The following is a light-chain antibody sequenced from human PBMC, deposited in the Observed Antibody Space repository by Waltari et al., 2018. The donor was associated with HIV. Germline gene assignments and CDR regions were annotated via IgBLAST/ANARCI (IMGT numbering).Light chain of an antibody. J-gene: IGKJ3*01. CDR2: SAS. CDR1: QTISTS. V-gene: IGKV1-39*01. Sequence: DIQLNQSPSSLSASVGDVVTITCRSSQTISTSLNWYQQKPGKAPKILISSASSLQSGVPSRFSASGSGTDFTLTISNLQPDDYATYYCQQSYSSPLTFGPGTEVDVK. CDR3: QQSYSSPLT.